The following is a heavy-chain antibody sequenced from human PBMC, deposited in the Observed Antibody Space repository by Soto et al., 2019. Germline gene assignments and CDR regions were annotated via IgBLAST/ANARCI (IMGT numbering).Heavy chain of an antibody. V-gene: IGHV3-74*01. CDR1: GFVFNRYW. D-gene: IGHD1-1*01. CDR3: IRGARPRSGGTAGF. Sequence: GGSLGLSCAASGFVFNRYWMHRVRQVPGEGPEWVTRINDDGTRTDYANSAKGRFTISRDNAKDILYLQMNALRVDDTGVYYCIRGARPRSGGTAGFRGQASLVTVSS. CDR2: INDDGTRT. J-gene: IGHJ4*02.